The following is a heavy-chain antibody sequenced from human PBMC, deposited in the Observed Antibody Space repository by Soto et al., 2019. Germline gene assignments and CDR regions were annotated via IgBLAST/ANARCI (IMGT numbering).Heavy chain of an antibody. D-gene: IGHD3-3*01. CDR3: ARDMEYYDFWSGYPSYGMDV. Sequence: ASVKVSCAASGFTFSSYSMNWVRQAPGKGLEWVSSISSSSSYIYYADSVKGRFTISRDNAKNSLYLQMNSLRAEDTAVYYCARDMEYYDFWSGYPSYGMDVWGQGTTVTVSS. J-gene: IGHJ6*02. CDR1: GFTFSSYS. V-gene: IGHV3-21*01. CDR2: ISSSSSYI.